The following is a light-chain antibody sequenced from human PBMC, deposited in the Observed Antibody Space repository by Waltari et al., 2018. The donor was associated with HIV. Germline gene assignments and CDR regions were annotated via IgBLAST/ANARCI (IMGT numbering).Light chain of an antibody. V-gene: IGLV1-47*01. CDR2: ESD. CDR3: AAWDNYLNAWV. CDR1: SSNLGSHF. Sequence: QSVLTQPPSTSATPGQRVPILCSGASSNLGSHFVSWYQHLPGATPKLLIYESDRRPSGVPDRFSGSESGTSAALAISGLRSEDEADYYCAAWDNYLNAWVFGGGTRVTVL. J-gene: IGLJ3*02.